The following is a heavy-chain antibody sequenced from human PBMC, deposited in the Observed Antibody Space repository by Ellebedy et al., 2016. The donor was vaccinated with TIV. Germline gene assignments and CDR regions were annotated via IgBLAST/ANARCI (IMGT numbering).Heavy chain of an antibody. CDR2: IIDSVGNT. V-gene: IGHV3-23*01. J-gene: IGHJ5*02. CDR1: GLTFSSYA. Sequence: GESLKISCVASGLTFSSYAMCWVSQAPGKGLEWVSTIIDSVGNTPFPASVKGRFTISRDNSRNTVYLQMNNLRAEDTAVYYCARDPALPRGRFDTWGQGTLVTVSS. CDR3: ARDPALPRGRFDT. D-gene: IGHD2-2*01.